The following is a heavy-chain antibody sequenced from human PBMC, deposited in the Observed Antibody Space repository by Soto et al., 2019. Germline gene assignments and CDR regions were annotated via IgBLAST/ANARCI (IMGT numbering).Heavy chain of an antibody. V-gene: IGHV4-30-2*01. CDR2: IYHSGST. CDR1: GGSISSGGSF. Sequence: PSETLSLTCAVSGGSISSGGSFWSWIRQPPGKGLEWIGYIYHSGSTYYNPSLKSRVTISVDRSKNQFSLKLSSVTAADTAVYYCARVPGPWGQGTLVTVSS. J-gene: IGHJ5*02. CDR3: ARVPGP.